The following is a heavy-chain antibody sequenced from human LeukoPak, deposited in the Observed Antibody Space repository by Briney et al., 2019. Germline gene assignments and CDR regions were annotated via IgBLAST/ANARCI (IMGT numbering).Heavy chain of an antibody. D-gene: IGHD3-22*01. CDR3: AREVHYYDRSMDV. Sequence: ASVKVSCKASGYTFTSYGMNWVRQAPGQGLEWMGWISAYNGNTNYAQKLQGRVTMTTDTSTSTAYMELRSLRSDDTAVYYCAREVHYYDRSMDVWGQGTTVTVSS. J-gene: IGHJ6*02. CDR1: GYTFTSYG. CDR2: ISAYNGNT. V-gene: IGHV1-18*01.